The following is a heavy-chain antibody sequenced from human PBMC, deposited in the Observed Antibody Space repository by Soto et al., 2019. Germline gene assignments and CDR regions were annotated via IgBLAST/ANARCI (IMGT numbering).Heavy chain of an antibody. CDR3: AWSQPLFSGGPWEYYYGMDV. D-gene: IGHD1-26*01. J-gene: IGHJ6*02. CDR1: GFTFSSYW. Sequence: GGSLRLSCAASGFTFSSYWMHWVRQAPGKGLVWVSRINSDGSSTSYADSVKGRFTISRDNAKNTLYLQMNSLRAEDTAVYYCAWSQPLFSGGPWEYYYGMDVWGQGTTVTVSS. V-gene: IGHV3-74*01. CDR2: INSDGSST.